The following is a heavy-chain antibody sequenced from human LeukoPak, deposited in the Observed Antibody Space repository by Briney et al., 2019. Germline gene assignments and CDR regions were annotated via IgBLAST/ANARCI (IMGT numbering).Heavy chain of an antibody. Sequence: GRSLRLSCAASGFTFSSYGMHWVRQAPGKGPEWVTVISYDGSNKYYADSVKGRFTISRDNSKNTLYLQMNSLRAEDTAVYYCARERVAAAGSVLDYWGQGTLVTVSS. D-gene: IGHD6-13*01. CDR3: ARERVAAAGSVLDY. V-gene: IGHV3-30*19. CDR1: GFTFSSYG. J-gene: IGHJ4*02. CDR2: ISYDGSNK.